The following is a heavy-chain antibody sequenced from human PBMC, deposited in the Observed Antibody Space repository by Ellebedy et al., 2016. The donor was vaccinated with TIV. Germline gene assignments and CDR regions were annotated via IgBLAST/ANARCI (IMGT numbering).Heavy chain of an antibody. D-gene: IGHD6-19*01. CDR3: ARESSGNFFY. Sequence: MPSETLSLTCTVSGYSISSGYYWSWIRQPAGKSLEWIGHIYSSGSTMYNPSLRSRVTMSVDTSKNQFSLKLRSVTAADTAIYYCARESSGNFFYWGQGNLVTVSS. J-gene: IGHJ4*02. CDR2: IYSSGST. CDR1: GYSISSGYY. V-gene: IGHV4-38-2*02.